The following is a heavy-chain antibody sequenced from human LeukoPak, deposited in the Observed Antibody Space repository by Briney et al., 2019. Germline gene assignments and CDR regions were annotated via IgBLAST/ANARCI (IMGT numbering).Heavy chain of an antibody. CDR1: GFTFSSYS. Sequence: GGSLRLSCAASGFTFSSYSMNWVRQAPGKGLEWVSYISSSSSTIYYADSVKGRLTISRDNAKNSLYLQMNSLRAEDTAVYYCAREYDFWSGWNYYYMDVWGKGTTVTVSS. V-gene: IGHV3-48*01. CDR3: AREYDFWSGWNYYYMDV. J-gene: IGHJ6*03. CDR2: ISSSSSTI. D-gene: IGHD3-3*01.